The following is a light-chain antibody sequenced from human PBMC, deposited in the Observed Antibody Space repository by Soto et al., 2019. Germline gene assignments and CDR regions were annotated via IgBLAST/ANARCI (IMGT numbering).Light chain of an antibody. CDR2: KAS. CDR1: QTISSW. J-gene: IGKJ1*01. CDR3: QQSYSTLRT. V-gene: IGKV1-5*03. Sequence: IQMTQSTSTLSGSVGDRVTITCRASQTISSWLAWYQQKPGKAPKLLIYKASTLKSGVPSRFSGSGSGTDFTLTISSLQPEDFATYYCQQSYSTLRTFGQGTKVDIK.